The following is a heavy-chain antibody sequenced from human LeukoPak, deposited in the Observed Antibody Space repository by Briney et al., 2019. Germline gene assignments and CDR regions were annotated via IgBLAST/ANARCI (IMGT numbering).Heavy chain of an antibody. V-gene: IGHV4-30-2*01. D-gene: IGHD2-2*02. CDR3: ARDESCSSTSCYTAGWFDP. J-gene: IGHJ5*02. CDR2: IYHSGST. CDR1: GGSISSGGYS. Sequence: SQTLSLTCAVSGGSISSGGYSWSWIRQPPGKGLEWIGYIYHSGSTYYNPSLKSRVTISVDRSKNQFSLKLSSVTAADTAVYYCARDESCSSTSCYTAGWFDPWGQGTLVTVSS.